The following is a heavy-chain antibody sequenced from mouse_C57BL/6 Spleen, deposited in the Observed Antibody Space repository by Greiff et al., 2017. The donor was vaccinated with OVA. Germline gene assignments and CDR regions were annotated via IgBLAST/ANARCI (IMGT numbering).Heavy chain of an antibody. Sequence: EVKLQESGPELVKPGASVKISCKASGYSFTGYYMNWVKQSPEKSLEWIGEINPSTGGTTYNQKFKAKATLTVDKSSSTAYMQLKSLTSEDSAVYYCARLASNYRSWFAYWGQGTLVTVSA. CDR1: GYSFTGYY. CDR3: ARLASNYRSWFAY. J-gene: IGHJ3*01. CDR2: INPSTGGT. D-gene: IGHD2-5*01. V-gene: IGHV1-42*01.